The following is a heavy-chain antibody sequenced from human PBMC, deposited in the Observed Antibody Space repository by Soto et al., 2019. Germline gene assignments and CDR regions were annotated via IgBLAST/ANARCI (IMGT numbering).Heavy chain of an antibody. Sequence: QVQLQESGPGLVEPSQTLSLTCTVSGGSVSNGFYSWSWIRQSPGRGLEWIGHIYNSVNTYSNPSLHSRVTISIDTSKNQFSLKLSSVTAADTAVYYCARGPSGDKVDSWGQGTLVTVSS. D-gene: IGHD1-26*01. CDR1: GGSVSNGFYS. CDR2: IYNSVNT. J-gene: IGHJ4*02. CDR3: ARGPSGDKVDS. V-gene: IGHV4-30-4*01.